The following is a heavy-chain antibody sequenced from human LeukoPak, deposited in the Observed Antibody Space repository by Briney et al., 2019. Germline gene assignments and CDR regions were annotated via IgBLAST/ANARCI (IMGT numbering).Heavy chain of an antibody. CDR2: IKQDGSEK. Sequence: GGSLRLSCAASGFTFSSYWMSWVRQAPGKGLEWVANIKQDGSEKYYVDSVKGRFTISRDNAKNSLYLQMNSLRAEDAAVYYCARDLSNFWSGYPDNGIDYWGQGTLVTVSS. CDR1: GFTFSSYW. V-gene: IGHV3-7*03. J-gene: IGHJ4*02. D-gene: IGHD3-3*01. CDR3: ARDLSNFWSGYPDNGIDY.